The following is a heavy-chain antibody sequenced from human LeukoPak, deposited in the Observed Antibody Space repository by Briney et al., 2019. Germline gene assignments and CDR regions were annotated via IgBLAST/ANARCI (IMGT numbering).Heavy chain of an antibody. CDR1: GFTFSSYS. D-gene: IGHD6-19*01. CDR2: ISSRGATI. V-gene: IGHV3-48*02. Sequence: PGESLRLSCAASGFTFSSYSMNWVRQAPGKGLEWVSYISSRGATIYYADSVKGRFTISRDNAKNPLYLQMNSLRDEDTAVYYCTRDPGSGWPPGIDYWGQGTLVTVSS. J-gene: IGHJ4*02. CDR3: TRDPGSGWPPGIDY.